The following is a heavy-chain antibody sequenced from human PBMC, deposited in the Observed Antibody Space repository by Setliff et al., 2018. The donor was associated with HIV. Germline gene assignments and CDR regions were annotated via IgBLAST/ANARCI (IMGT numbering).Heavy chain of an antibody. D-gene: IGHD6-13*01. V-gene: IGHV1-18*01. CDR2: INNYNDNT. CDR1: GYTFTSYG. CDR3: ALTLAAQLVGLD. Sequence: ASVKVSCKASGYTFTSYGINWVRQAPGQGLEWMGWINNYNDNTNYAQKFQDRVTMTTDTSTNTAYMGLRSLRPDDTAIYYCALTLAAQLVGLDWGQGTLVTVSS. J-gene: IGHJ4*02.